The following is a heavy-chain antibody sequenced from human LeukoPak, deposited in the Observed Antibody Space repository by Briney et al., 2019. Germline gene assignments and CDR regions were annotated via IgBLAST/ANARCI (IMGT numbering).Heavy chain of an antibody. CDR1: GFTFSSYS. CDR2: ISSSSSYI. V-gene: IGHV3-21*01. J-gene: IGHJ4*02. Sequence: GGSLRLSCAASGFTFSSYSMNWVRQAPGKGLEWVSSISSSSSYIYYADSVKGRFTISRDNSKNTLYLQMNSLRAEDTAVYYCARARGSGLSYFDYWGQGTLVTVSS. D-gene: IGHD5-12*01. CDR3: ARARGSGLSYFDY.